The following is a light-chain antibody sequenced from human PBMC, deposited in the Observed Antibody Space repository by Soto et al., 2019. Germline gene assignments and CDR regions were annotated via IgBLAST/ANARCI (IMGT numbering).Light chain of an antibody. CDR2: AAS. V-gene: IGKV1-39*01. Sequence: TSQSPASLSASDGDRVAITCRASQTISSYLNWYQQKPGKAPKLLIYAASSLQSGVPSRFSGRGSGTDFTLTISSLQPEDFATYYCQQSYSTSWTFGQGAKVDI. J-gene: IGKJ1*01. CDR3: QQSYSTSWT. CDR1: QTISSY.